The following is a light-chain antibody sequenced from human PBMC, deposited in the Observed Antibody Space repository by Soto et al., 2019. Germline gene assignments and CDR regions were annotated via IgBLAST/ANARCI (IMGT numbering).Light chain of an antibody. Sequence: QSALTQPASVSGSPGQSITISCTGTSSDVGGYNYVSWYQQHPGKAPKLMIYDVSSRPSGVSNRFSGSKSGNTASLTISGLPSEDEADYYCTSYTTNKTPLFGGGTQLTVL. J-gene: IGLJ2*01. CDR2: DVS. CDR1: SSDVGGYNY. V-gene: IGLV2-14*03. CDR3: TSYTTNKTPL.